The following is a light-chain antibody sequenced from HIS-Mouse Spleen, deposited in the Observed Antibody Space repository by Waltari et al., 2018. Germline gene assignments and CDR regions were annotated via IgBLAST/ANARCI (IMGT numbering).Light chain of an antibody. Sequence: EIVMTQSPATLSVSPGERATLPCRASQSVSSNLAWYQQKPGQAPRLLIYGASTRATGIPARFIGSGSGTEFTLTISSMQSEDFAVYYCQQYNNWWTFGQGTKVEIK. CDR1: QSVSSN. CDR3: QQYNNWWT. CDR2: GAS. J-gene: IGKJ1*01. V-gene: IGKV3-15*01.